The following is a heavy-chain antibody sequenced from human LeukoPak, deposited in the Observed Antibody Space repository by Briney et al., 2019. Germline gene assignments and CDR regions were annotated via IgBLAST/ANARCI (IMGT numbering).Heavy chain of an antibody. CDR1: GGSISSSSYY. V-gene: IGHV4-39*01. J-gene: IGHJ3*02. Sequence: SETLSLTCTVSGGSISSSSYYWGWIRQPPGKGLEWIGSIYYSGSTYYNPSLKSRVTISVDTSKNQFSLKLSSVTAADTAVYYCARHEQLVAFDIWGQGTMVTVSS. D-gene: IGHD6-13*01. CDR3: ARHEQLVAFDI. CDR2: IYYSGST.